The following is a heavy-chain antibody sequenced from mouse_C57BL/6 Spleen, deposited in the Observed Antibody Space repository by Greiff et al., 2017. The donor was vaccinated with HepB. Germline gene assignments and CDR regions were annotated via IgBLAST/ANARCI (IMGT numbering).Heavy chain of an antibody. CDR3: ARHGYYGSNYYAMDY. Sequence: DVHLVESGGGLVQPGGSLKLSCAASGFTFSDYYMYWVRQTPEKRLEWVAYISNGGGSTYYPDTVKGRFTISRDNAKNTLYLQMSRLKSEDTAMYYWARHGYYGSNYYAMDYWGQGTSVTVSS. J-gene: IGHJ4*01. V-gene: IGHV5-12*01. D-gene: IGHD1-1*01. CDR1: GFTFSDYY. CDR2: ISNGGGST.